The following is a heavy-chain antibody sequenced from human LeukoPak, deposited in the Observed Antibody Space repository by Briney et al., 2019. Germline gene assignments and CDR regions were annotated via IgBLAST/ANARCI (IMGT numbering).Heavy chain of an antibody. CDR3: AKDLALYCGPYSGAYYSPVDS. CDR1: GFTFSNYA. V-gene: IGHV3-23*01. CDR2: ISGSSGDT. J-gene: IGHJ4*02. D-gene: IGHD1-26*01. Sequence: GGSLRLSCAASGFTFSNYAMSWVRQAPGKGLEWVSSISGSSGDTYYADSVKGRFSVSRDSSKNTLYLQMYSLRVEDTALYYCAKDLALYCGPYSGAYYSPVDSWGQGTMVTVSS.